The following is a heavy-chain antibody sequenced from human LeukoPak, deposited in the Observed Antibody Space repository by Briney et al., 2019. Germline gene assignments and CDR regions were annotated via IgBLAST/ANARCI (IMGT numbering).Heavy chain of an antibody. D-gene: IGHD1-26*01. CDR2: IYPSDSDT. CDR3: ARKRVGASVDV. Sequence: GESLKISCKGSGYSFSMYWIGWVRQMPGKGLEWMGLIYPSDSDTRYSPSFQGQVTISADKSSSTAYLQWKSLKASDTAIYYCARKRVGASVDVWGKGTTVTVSS. V-gene: IGHV5-51*01. J-gene: IGHJ6*04. CDR1: GYSFSMYW.